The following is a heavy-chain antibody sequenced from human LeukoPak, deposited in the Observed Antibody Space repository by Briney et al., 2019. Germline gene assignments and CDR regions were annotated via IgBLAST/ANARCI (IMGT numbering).Heavy chain of an antibody. Sequence: GRSLRLSCAASGFTFSKYGMYWVRQAPGRGLEWVTFISYGGNDKYYGDSVKGRFTISRDNSKNTLYLQMNSLRPEDTAVYYCAKDAIIVATIREIDSWGQGTLVTVSS. D-gene: IGHD5-12*01. V-gene: IGHV3-30*18. CDR1: GFTFSKYG. J-gene: IGHJ4*02. CDR3: AKDAIIVATIREIDS. CDR2: ISYGGNDK.